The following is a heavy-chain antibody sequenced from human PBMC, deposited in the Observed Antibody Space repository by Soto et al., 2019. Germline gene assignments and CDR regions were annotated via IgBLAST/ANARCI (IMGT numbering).Heavy chain of an antibody. D-gene: IGHD4-17*01. CDR2: ISGSGGST. V-gene: IGHV3-23*01. J-gene: IGHJ4*02. CDR1: GFTFRSYA. CDR3: AKVLGVTTLRSGY. Sequence: EVQLLESGGGLVQPGGSLRLSCAASGFTFRSYAMSWVRQAPGKGLEWVSAISGSGGSTYYADSVKGRFTISRDNSKNTLYLQMNSLRAEDTAVYYCAKVLGVTTLRSGYWGQGTLVTVSS.